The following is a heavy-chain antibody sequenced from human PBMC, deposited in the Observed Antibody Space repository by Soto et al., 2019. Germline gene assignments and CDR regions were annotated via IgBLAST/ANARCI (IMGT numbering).Heavy chain of an antibody. V-gene: IGHV1-8*01. D-gene: IGHD3-9*01. CDR2: MNPNSGNT. CDR1: GYTFTSYD. CDR3: ASRQGNDYDILTGYGYDYYYGMDV. Sequence: ASVKVSCKASGYTFTSYDINWVRQATGQGLEWVGWMNPNSGNTGYAQKFQGRVTMTRNTSISTAYMELSSLRSEDTAVYYCASRQGNDYDILTGYGYDYYYGMDVWGQGTTVTVSS. J-gene: IGHJ6*02.